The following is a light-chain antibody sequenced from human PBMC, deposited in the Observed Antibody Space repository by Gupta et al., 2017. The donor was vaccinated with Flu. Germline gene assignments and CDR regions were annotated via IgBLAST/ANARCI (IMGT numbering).Light chain of an antibody. CDR2: DAS. CDR1: QSVSSY. V-gene: IGKV3-11*01. CDR3: QQRSNWPPEIT. J-gene: IGKJ5*01. Sequence: EIVLTQSPATLSLSPGERATLSCRASQSVSSYLAWYQQKPGQAPRLLIYDASNRATGIPARCSGSGAGTDFTLTISSREPEDFAVYYCQQRSNWPPEITFGQGTXLEIK.